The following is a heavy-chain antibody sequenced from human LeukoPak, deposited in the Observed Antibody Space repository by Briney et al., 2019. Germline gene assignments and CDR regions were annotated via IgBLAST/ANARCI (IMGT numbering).Heavy chain of an antibody. Sequence: SETLSLTCTVSGGSISSYYWSWIRQPAGKGLEWIGRIYSSGSTDYNPSLKSRVTMSVDTSKNQFSLKLTSVTAADTAVYYCARKGRSSSSGYWGQGTLVTVSS. D-gene: IGHD6-6*01. V-gene: IGHV4-4*07. CDR3: ARKGRSSSSGY. CDR2: IYSSGST. CDR1: GGSISSYY. J-gene: IGHJ4*02.